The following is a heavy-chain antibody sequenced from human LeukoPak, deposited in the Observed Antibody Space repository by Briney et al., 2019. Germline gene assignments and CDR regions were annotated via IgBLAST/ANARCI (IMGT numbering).Heavy chain of an antibody. V-gene: IGHV3-23*01. Sequence: QPGGSLRLSCAASGFTFGNYAMSWGRQGPGKGLEWVSAISASGGSTYHADSVKGRVNISRDNSKNTLYLQMNSLRAEDTAVYYCAKDSRYSNTWFPLDSWGQGTLVTVSS. D-gene: IGHD6-13*01. CDR2: ISASGGST. J-gene: IGHJ4*02. CDR3: AKDSRYSNTWFPLDS. CDR1: GFTFGNYA.